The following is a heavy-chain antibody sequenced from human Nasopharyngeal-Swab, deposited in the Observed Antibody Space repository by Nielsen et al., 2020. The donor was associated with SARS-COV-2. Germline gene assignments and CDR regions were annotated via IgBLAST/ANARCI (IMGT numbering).Heavy chain of an antibody. D-gene: IGHD6-13*01. CDR1: GYTFTGYY. V-gene: IGHV1-2*06. CDR2: INPNSGGK. Sequence: ASVQVSCKASGYTFTGYYMHWVRQAPGQGLEWMGRINPNSGGKNYAQKFQGRVTMTRDTSISKAYMALSRLRSDDTAVYYCARPLGSSPRNWFDPWGQGTLVTVSS. J-gene: IGHJ5*02. CDR3: ARPLGSSPRNWFDP.